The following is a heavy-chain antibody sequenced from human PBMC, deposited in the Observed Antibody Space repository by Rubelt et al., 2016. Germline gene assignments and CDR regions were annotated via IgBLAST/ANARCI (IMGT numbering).Heavy chain of an antibody. J-gene: IGHJ3*02. CDR1: GYTFTTYG. Sequence: QVQLVQSGAEVKKPGASVKVSCKASGYTFTTYGISWVRQAPGQGLEWMGWISTYNGNTNYAQKLPGRVPMTTDTSTSSAHMELRRLRSDDTAVYYCARDRTWLVPGLDAFDIWGQGTMVTVSS. CDR2: ISTYNGNT. CDR3: ARDRTWLVPGLDAFDI. V-gene: IGHV1-18*01. D-gene: IGHD6-19*01.